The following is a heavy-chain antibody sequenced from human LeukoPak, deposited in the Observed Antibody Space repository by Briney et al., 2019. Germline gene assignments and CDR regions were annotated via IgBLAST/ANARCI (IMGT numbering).Heavy chain of an antibody. CDR1: GFTFSSYA. J-gene: IGHJ6*02. CDR3: AKGRGLDYGMDV. CDR2: ISGSGGST. D-gene: IGHD3-10*01. V-gene: IGHV3-23*01. Sequence: GGSLRLSCAASGFTFSSYAVSWVRQAPGKGLEWVSAISGSGGSTYYADSVKGRFTISRDNSKNTLYLQMNSLRAEDTAVYYCAKGRGLDYGMDVWGQGTTVTVSS.